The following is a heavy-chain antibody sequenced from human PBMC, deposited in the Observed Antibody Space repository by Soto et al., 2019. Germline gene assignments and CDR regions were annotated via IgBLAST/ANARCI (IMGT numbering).Heavy chain of an antibody. CDR1: GFTFSSYG. V-gene: IGHV3-30*18. Sequence: QVQLVESGGGVVQPGRSLRLSCAASGFTFSSYGMHWVRQAPGKGLEWVAVISYDGSNKYYADSVKGRFTISRDNSKNTLYLQMNSLRAEDTAVYYCAKSALYCSGASCYGYYFDYWGQGTLVTVSS. J-gene: IGHJ4*02. CDR3: AKSALYCSGASCYGYYFDY. D-gene: IGHD2-15*01. CDR2: ISYDGSNK.